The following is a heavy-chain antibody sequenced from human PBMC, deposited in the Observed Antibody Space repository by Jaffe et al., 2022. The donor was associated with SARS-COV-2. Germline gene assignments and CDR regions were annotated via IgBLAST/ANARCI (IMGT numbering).Heavy chain of an antibody. CDR1: GFTFGDYA. D-gene: IGHD2-2*01. V-gene: IGHV3-49*05. CDR2: IRSKAYGGTT. Sequence: EVQLVESGGGLVKPGRSLRLSCTASGFTFGDYAMSWFRQAPGKGLEWVGFIRSKAYGGTTEYAASVKGRFTISRDDSKSIAYLQMNSLKTEDTAVYYCTTSRLGVVPAAIFFYWGQGTLVTVSS. CDR3: TTSRLGVVPAAIFFY. J-gene: IGHJ4*02.